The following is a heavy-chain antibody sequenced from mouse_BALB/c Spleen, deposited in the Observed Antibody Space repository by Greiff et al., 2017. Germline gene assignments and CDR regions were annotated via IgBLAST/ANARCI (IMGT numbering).Heavy chain of an antibody. CDR2: IDPETGGT. V-gene: IGHV1-15*01. J-gene: IGHJ2*01. Sequence: VKLLESGAELVRPGASVTLSCKASGYTFTDYEMHWVKQTPVHGLEWIGAIDPETGGTAYNQKFKGKATLTADKSSSTAYMELRSLTSEDSAVYYCTRWDYYGSSRDWGQGTTLTVSS. CDR3: TRWDYYGSSRD. D-gene: IGHD1-1*01. CDR1: GYTFTDYE.